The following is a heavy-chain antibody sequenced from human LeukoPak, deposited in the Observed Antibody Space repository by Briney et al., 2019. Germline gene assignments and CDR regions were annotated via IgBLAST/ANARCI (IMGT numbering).Heavy chain of an antibody. CDR3: ARMGYSSSWHADYYYYGMDV. D-gene: IGHD6-13*01. Sequence: ASVKVSCKASGYTFTSYGISWVRQAPGQGLEWMGWINPNSGGTNYAQKFQGWVTMTRDTSISTAYMELSRLRSDDTAVYYCARMGYSSSWHADYYYYGMDVWGQGTTVTVSS. CDR2: INPNSGGT. V-gene: IGHV1-2*04. CDR1: GYTFTSYG. J-gene: IGHJ6*02.